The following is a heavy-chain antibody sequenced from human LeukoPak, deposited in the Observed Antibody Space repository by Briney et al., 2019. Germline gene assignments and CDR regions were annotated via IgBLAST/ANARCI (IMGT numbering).Heavy chain of an antibody. CDR2: INPNSGGT. Sequence: ASVKVSCKASGYTFTGYYIHWVRQAPGHGLEWMGWINPNSGGTNYAQKFQGRVTMTRDTSISTAYMELSRLRSDDTAVYYCARDRSGYSYGYSTLGYWGQGTLVTVSS. CDR3: ARDRSGYSYGYSTLGY. J-gene: IGHJ4*02. CDR1: GYTFTGYY. D-gene: IGHD5-18*01. V-gene: IGHV1-2*02.